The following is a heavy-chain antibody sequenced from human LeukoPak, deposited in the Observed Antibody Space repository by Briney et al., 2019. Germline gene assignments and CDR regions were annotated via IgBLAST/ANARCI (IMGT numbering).Heavy chain of an antibody. CDR2: IKQDGSEK. CDR1: GFTFSSYA. Sequence: HPGGSLRLSCAASGFTFSSYAMSWVRQAPGKGLEWVANIKQDGSEKYYVDSVKGRFTISRDNAKNSLYLQMNSLRAEDTAVYYCAREVPAAIPPYGMDVWGQGTTVTISS. J-gene: IGHJ6*02. V-gene: IGHV3-7*01. D-gene: IGHD2-2*01. CDR3: AREVPAAIPPYGMDV.